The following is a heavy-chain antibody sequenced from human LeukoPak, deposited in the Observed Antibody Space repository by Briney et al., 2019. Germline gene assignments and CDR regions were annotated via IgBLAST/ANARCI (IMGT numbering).Heavy chain of an antibody. D-gene: IGHD6-19*01. V-gene: IGHV3-30-3*01. CDR2: ISYDGSNK. J-gene: IGHJ4*02. CDR3: ARDVGRIAVAGGVGY. CDR1: GFTFSSYA. Sequence: GGSLRLSCAASGFTFSSYAVHWVRQAPGKGLEWVAVISYDGSNKYYADSVKGRFTISRDNSNSTLYLQMNSLRGEDTAVYYCARDVGRIAVAGGVGYWGQGALVTVSS.